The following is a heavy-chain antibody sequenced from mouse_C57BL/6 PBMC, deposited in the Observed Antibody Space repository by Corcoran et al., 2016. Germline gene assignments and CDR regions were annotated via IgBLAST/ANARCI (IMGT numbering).Heavy chain of an antibody. CDR3: ARWGQLRTFDY. J-gene: IGHJ2*01. V-gene: IGHV1-22*01. D-gene: IGHD3-2*02. CDR2: INPNNGGT. Sequence: EVQLQQSGPELVKPGASVKMSCKASGYTFTDYNMHWVKQSHGKSLEWIGYINPNNGGTSYNQKFRGKATLTVNKSSSTAYMELRSLTSEDSAVYYCARWGQLRTFDYWGQGTTLTVSS. CDR1: GYTFTDYN.